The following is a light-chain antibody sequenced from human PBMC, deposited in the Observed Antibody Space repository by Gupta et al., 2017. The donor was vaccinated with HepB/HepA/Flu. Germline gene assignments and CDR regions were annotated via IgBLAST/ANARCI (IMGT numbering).Light chain of an antibody. CDR3: SIRANSGYQRWV. J-gene: IGLJ2*01. Sequence: SSELTQDPAVSVALGQTVIIPCQGDSLRSYYASWYQQQPGQAPVLVIYCTNNRPSGIPDRFFCDTSCDNESFMTLVGAQEDDADEYYSIRANSGYQRWVFGGGTKLTVL. CDR1: SLRSYY. V-gene: IGLV3-19*01. CDR2: CTN.